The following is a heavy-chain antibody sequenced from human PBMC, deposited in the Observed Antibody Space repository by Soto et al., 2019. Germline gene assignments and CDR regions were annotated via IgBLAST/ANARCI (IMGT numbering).Heavy chain of an antibody. CDR3: ARGSSSWYLHKNWFEP. CDR1: GYTFTSYA. Sequence: ASVKVSCKASGYTFTSYAMHWVRQAPGQRLEWMGWINAGNGNTKYSQKFQGRVTITRDTSASTAYMELRSLRSDDTAVYYCARGSSSWYLHKNWFEPWGQGTLVTVSS. D-gene: IGHD6-13*01. V-gene: IGHV1-3*01. CDR2: INAGNGNT. J-gene: IGHJ5*02.